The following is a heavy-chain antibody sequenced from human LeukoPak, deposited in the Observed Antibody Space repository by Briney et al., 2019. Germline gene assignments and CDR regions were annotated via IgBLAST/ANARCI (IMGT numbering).Heavy chain of an antibody. CDR3: ARMVRITILGVARGSWFDP. J-gene: IGHJ5*02. Sequence: SGPVLVKPAETLTLTCTVSGFSLNNARMGVSWIRQPPGKALEWLAHIFSNDEKSYSTSLKSRLTISKDTANSQVVLTLTNVDPVDTATYYCARMVRITILGVARGSWFDPWGQGTLVTVSS. CDR1: GFSLNNARMG. V-gene: IGHV2-26*01. D-gene: IGHD3-3*01. CDR2: IFSNDEK.